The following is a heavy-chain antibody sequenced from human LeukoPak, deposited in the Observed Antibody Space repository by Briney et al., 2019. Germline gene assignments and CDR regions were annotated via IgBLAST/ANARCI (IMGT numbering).Heavy chain of an antibody. D-gene: IGHD5-18*01. J-gene: IGHJ4*02. CDR1: GFIFSNFG. Sequence: GGSLRLSCATSGFIFSNFGMTWVRQAPGKGLEWVSAISFNSNNTYYADSVKGRFTISRDNSRNTVYLQVNSLRAEDTALYYCAQDRAYIQFYFWGQGTLVTVSS. V-gene: IGHV3-23*01. CDR3: AQDRAYIQFYF. CDR2: ISFNSNNT.